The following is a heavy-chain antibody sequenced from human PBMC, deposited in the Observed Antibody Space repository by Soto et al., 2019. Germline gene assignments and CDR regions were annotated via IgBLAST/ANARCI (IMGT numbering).Heavy chain of an antibody. D-gene: IGHD2-21*01. CDR2: IHGRGSPT. V-gene: IGHV3-23*01. CDR3: AKHIEGAGNWYSDL. Sequence: EVQLLESGGGLVQPGGSLGLSCVASGFTFSIYAMSWVRQVPGKGPEWVSVIHGRGSPTFYADSVKGRFTISRDNSKNTLYLQMNSLSAHDPAIYYCAKHIEGAGNWYSDLWGRGTLVAVSS. J-gene: IGHJ2*01. CDR1: GFTFSIYA.